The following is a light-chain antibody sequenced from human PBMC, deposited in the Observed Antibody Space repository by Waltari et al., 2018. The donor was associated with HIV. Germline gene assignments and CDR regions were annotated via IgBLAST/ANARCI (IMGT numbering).Light chain of an antibody. Sequence: QSVLTQTPSLSGTPGQRVTISCSGGYSNIGSNTVNWYQQFPGTAPRVLIYSNNQRPSGVPDRFSGSKSGTSASLVISELQSQDEADYHCAAWDDSLHGELFGGGTKLTVL. CDR3: AAWDDSLHGEL. CDR1: YSNIGSNT. V-gene: IGLV1-44*01. CDR2: SNN. J-gene: IGLJ2*01.